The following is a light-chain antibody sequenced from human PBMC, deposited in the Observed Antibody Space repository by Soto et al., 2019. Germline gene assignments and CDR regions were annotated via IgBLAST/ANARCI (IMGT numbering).Light chain of an antibody. J-gene: IGLJ1*01. CDR1: SSDVGGYNY. CDR3: SSYAGSSYV. CDR2: EVS. Sequence: QSALTQPPSASGSPGQSVTISCTGTSSDVGGYNYVSWYQQHPGKAPRLMIYEVSRRPSGVPDRFSCSKSGNTASLTVSGLQTEDEADYYCSSYAGSSYVFGTGTKLTVL. V-gene: IGLV2-8*01.